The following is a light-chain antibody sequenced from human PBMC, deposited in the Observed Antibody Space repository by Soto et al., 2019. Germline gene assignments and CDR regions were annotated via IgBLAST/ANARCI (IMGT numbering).Light chain of an antibody. Sequence: PGDRVTLSCRASQTVSDNYLAWYQQKPGQAPRLLIYGASRRATGIPDRFSGSGSGTDFTLTISRLEPEDFAVYYCQQYGRSPFTFGPGTKVDFK. CDR2: GAS. CDR3: QQYGRSPFT. CDR1: QTVSDNY. V-gene: IGKV3-20*01. J-gene: IGKJ3*01.